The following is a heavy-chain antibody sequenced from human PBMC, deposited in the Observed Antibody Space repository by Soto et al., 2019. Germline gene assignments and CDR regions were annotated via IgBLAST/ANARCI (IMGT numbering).Heavy chain of an antibody. CDR3: AKVPRGGPADY. CDR2: ISYAGSNK. Sequence: QVQLVKSGGGVVQPGRSPRLSCAASGFTFSSYGMHWVRQAPGKGVEWVAVISYAGSNKYYADSVKGRFTISRDNSKNRLYLQMNSLRAEDTAVYYCAKVPRGGPADYWGQGTLVTVSS. CDR1: GFTFSSYG. J-gene: IGHJ4*02. V-gene: IGHV3-30*18.